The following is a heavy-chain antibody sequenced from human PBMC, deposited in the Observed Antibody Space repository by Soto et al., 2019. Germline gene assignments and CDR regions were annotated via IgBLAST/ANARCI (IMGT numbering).Heavy chain of an antibody. Sequence: GGSLRLSCAASGFTFSSYWMSWVRQAPGKGLEWVANIKQDGSEKYYVDSVKGRFTISRDNAKNSLYLQMNSLRAEDTAVYYCATHPGFLNYYDSSGYYSNWGQGTLVTVSS. CDR1: GFTFSSYW. D-gene: IGHD3-22*01. V-gene: IGHV3-7*03. J-gene: IGHJ4*02. CDR2: IKQDGSEK. CDR3: ATHPGFLNYYDSSGYYSN.